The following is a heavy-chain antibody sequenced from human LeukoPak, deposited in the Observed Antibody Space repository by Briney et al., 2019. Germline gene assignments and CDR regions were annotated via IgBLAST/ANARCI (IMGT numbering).Heavy chain of an antibody. Sequence: SETLSLTCAVYGGSFSSYYWSWIRQPPGKGLEWIGEINHSGSTNYNPSLKSRVTISVDTSKNQFSLKLSSVTAADTAVYYCARVPWGLRYCSSTSCYPHYYYYYMDVWGKGTTVTVSS. V-gene: IGHV4-34*01. CDR3: ARVPWGLRYCSSTSCYPHYYYYYMDV. D-gene: IGHD2-2*01. CDR2: INHSGST. J-gene: IGHJ6*03. CDR1: GGSFSSYY.